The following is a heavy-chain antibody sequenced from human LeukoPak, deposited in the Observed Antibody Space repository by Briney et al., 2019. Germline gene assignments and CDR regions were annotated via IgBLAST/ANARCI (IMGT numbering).Heavy chain of an antibody. D-gene: IGHD3-10*01. CDR2: IYYSGST. Sequence: TSETLSLTCTVSGGSISSYYWSWIRQPPGKGLEWIGYIYYSGSTNYNPSLKSRVTISVDTSKNQFSLKLSSVTAADTAVYYCARDTPTDVEDYYGSGLKRGYYYGMDVWGQGTTVTVSS. V-gene: IGHV4-59*01. CDR1: GGSISSYY. CDR3: ARDTPTDVEDYYGSGLKRGYYYGMDV. J-gene: IGHJ6*02.